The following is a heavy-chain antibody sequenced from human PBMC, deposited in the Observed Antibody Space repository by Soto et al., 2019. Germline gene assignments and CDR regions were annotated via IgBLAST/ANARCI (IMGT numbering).Heavy chain of an antibody. D-gene: IGHD3-3*01. CDR3: ARGRRITIFGVLRDYYYYMDV. CDR1: GYTFTSYD. CDR2: ISAYNGNT. V-gene: IGHV1-18*01. Sequence: ASVKVSCKASGYTFTSYDISWVRQAPGQGLEWMGWISAYNGNTNYAQKHQGRVTMTKNTYIHPAYMELGSLRSEDTAVYYCARGRRITIFGVLRDYYYYMDVWGKGTTVTVSS. J-gene: IGHJ6*03.